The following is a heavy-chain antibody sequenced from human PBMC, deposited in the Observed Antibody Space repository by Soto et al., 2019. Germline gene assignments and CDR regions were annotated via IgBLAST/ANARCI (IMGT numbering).Heavy chain of an antibody. J-gene: IGHJ6*02. Sequence: ASVKVSCKASGYTFTSYGISWVRQAPGQGLEWMGWISAYNGNTNYAQKLQGRVTMTTDTSTSTAYMELRSLRSDDTAVYYCARDLGIRYYYYGMDVWGQGTTVTVSS. CDR2: ISAYNGNT. CDR3: ARDLGIRYYYYGMDV. D-gene: IGHD1-20*01. CDR1: GYTFTSYG. V-gene: IGHV1-18*01.